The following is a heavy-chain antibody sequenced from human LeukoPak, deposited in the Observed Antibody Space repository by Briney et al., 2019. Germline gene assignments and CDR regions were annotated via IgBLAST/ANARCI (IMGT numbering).Heavy chain of an antibody. D-gene: IGHD3-22*01. J-gene: IGHJ4*02. CDR1: GYSISSGYY. CDR3: AREEYDSSGYYPYYFDY. Sequence: KPSETLSLTCAVSGYSISSGYYWGWIRQPPGKGLEWIGSIYTSGSTNYNPSLKSRVTMSVDTSKNQFSLKLSSVTAADTAVYYCAREEYDSSGYYPYYFDYWGQGTLVTVSS. V-gene: IGHV4-38-2*02. CDR2: IYTSGST.